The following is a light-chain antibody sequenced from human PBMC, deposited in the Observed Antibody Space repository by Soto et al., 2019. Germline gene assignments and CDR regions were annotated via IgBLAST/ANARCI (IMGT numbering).Light chain of an antibody. CDR3: QQLMIYPRT. CDR2: AAS. J-gene: IGKJ1*01. CDR1: HAINSY. V-gene: IGKV1-9*01. Sequence: DIQLTQSPSFLSASVGDRVTITCRASHAINSYLAWYQQSPGKAPKLLIYAASTLHNAVPSRFSGGGSGTDFSLTISSLQPEDFATYYCQQLMIYPRTFGQGPTVEF.